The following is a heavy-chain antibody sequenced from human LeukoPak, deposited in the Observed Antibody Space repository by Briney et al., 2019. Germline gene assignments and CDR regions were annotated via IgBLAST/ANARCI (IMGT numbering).Heavy chain of an antibody. CDR1: GFTFSSYG. Sequence: PGRSLRLSCAASGFTFSSYGMHWVRQAPGRGLEWVAIIWYDGSNKYYADSVKGRFTISRDNSKNTLYLQINGLRAEDTAVYYCARDALVAPGAFDIRGQGTMVTVSS. D-gene: IGHD2-15*01. J-gene: IGHJ3*02. CDR3: ARDALVAPGAFDI. V-gene: IGHV3-33*01. CDR2: IWYDGSNK.